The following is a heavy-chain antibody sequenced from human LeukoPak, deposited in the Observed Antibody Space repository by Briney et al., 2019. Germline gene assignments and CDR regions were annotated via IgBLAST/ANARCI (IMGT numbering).Heavy chain of an antibody. CDR3: SRQVAGEYDSSGCLDY. Sequence: SETLSLTGTVSGGSISSYYWSWIRQPPGKGLEWIGYFFYSGSTNYNPSLKSRVTISVDTSKNQFSLKLSSVTAADTAVYYCSRQVAGEYDSSGCLDYWGQGTLVTVSS. CDR1: GGSISSYY. D-gene: IGHD3-22*01. CDR2: FFYSGST. V-gene: IGHV4-59*01. J-gene: IGHJ4*02.